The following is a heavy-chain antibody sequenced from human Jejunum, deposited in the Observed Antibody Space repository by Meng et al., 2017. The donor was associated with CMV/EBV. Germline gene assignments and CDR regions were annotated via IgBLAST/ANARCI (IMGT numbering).Heavy chain of an antibody. CDR1: GSTFSNSA. CDR3: AGGLGGTIDY. Sequence: CKASGSTFSNSATSWVRQAPGQGLEWMGNIIPVFDKTNYAQKFQGRVTITADRSTNTAYMELSSLRSDDTAIYYCAGGLGGTIDYWGQGTLVTDSS. J-gene: IGHJ4*02. D-gene: IGHD1-26*01. V-gene: IGHV1-69*04. CDR2: IIPVFDKT.